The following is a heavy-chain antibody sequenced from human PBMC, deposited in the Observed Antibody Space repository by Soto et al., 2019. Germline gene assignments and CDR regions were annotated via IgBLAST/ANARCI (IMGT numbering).Heavy chain of an antibody. Sequence: SETLSLTCTVSGGSISSYYWSWIRQPPGKGLEWIGYIYYSGSTNYNPSLKSRVTISVDTSKNQFSLKLSSVTAADTAVYYCARVSMVRGALYYFDYWGQGTLVTVSS. J-gene: IGHJ4*02. CDR2: IYYSGST. D-gene: IGHD3-10*01. CDR3: ARVSMVRGALYYFDY. V-gene: IGHV4-59*01. CDR1: GGSISSYY.